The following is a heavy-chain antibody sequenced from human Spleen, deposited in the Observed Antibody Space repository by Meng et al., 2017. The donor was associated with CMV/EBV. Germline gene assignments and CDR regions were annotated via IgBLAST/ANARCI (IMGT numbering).Heavy chain of an antibody. J-gene: IGHJ3*02. CDR2: ISAHNGKT. CDR3: ARDHYYDSSGYSNAFDI. Sequence: AVKVSCKGSGYTFHSYGISWVRQAPGQGLEWMGWISAHNGKTKYAQRVQGRLTLTTDTSTSTAYMDLRSLRSDDTAVYYCARDHYYDSSGYSNAFDIWGQGTMVTVSS. V-gene: IGHV1-18*01. CDR1: GYTFHSYG. D-gene: IGHD3-22*01.